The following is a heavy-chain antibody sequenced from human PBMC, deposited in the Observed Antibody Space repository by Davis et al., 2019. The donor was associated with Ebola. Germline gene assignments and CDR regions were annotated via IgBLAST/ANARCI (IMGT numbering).Heavy chain of an antibody. J-gene: IGHJ4*02. D-gene: IGHD4-11*01. CDR1: GFTFSSCA. CDR3: ARARGVTTH. V-gene: IGHV3-23*01. CDR2: INVRGDNT. Sequence: GESLKIPCAASGFTFSSCAMNLVRQATGKGLEWVSTINVRGDNTYYADSVRGRFTISRDKSRNTLYLQMNSLRAEDTAVYYCARARGVTTHWGQGTLVTVSS.